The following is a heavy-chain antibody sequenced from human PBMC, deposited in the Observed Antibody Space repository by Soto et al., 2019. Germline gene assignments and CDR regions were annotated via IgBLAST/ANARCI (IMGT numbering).Heavy chain of an antibody. Sequence: QVQLVESGGGVVQPGRSLRLSCAASGFTFSGYAMHWVRQAPGKGLEWVAFIPYDGSNKYYADSVKGRFIISRDSSKKTLYLQMNNLRPADTAVYYCARAPTLWLRTYFDFWGQGTLVTVSS. CDR3: ARAPTLWLRTYFDF. D-gene: IGHD3-16*01. V-gene: IGHV3-30-3*01. CDR2: IPYDGSNK. CDR1: GFTFSGYA. J-gene: IGHJ4*02.